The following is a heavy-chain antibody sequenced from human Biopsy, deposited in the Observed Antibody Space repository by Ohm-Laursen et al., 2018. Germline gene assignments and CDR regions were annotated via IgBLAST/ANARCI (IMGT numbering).Heavy chain of an antibody. J-gene: IGHJ4*02. V-gene: IGHV1-2*02. CDR2: IDPKSGGT. CDR3: ALQSVAQMKNFDY. D-gene: IGHD6-19*01. Sequence: ASVKVSCNASAYSFGDYRIHWVRQAPGQGLEWMGWIDPKSGGTNYAQKFQGNITMTKNTSMSTAYMEMSRLRSDDTAVYYCALQSVAQMKNFDYWGQGTLVTVSS. CDR1: AYSFGDYR.